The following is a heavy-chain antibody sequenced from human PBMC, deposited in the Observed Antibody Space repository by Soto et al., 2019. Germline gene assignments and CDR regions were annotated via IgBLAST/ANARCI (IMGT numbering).Heavy chain of an antibody. Sequence: GASVKVSCKASGGTFSSYAISWVRQAPGQGXEWMGGIISVFGPTNYAQKFQGRVTITADESTSTAFMELSSLRSEDTAVYYCARSATYYYDSSGYSTQDYWGQGTLVTVSS. V-gene: IGHV1-69*13. CDR2: IISVFGPT. CDR3: ARSATYYYDSSGYSTQDY. J-gene: IGHJ4*02. D-gene: IGHD3-22*01. CDR1: GGTFSSYA.